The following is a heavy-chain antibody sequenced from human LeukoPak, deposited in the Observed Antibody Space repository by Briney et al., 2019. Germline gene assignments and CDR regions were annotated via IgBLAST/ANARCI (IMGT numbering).Heavy chain of an antibody. CDR2: IYYSGST. CDR1: GGSISSYY. CDR3: ARVGHYYGSGSYYYFWYFDL. D-gene: IGHD3-10*01. V-gene: IGHV4-59*01. Sequence: PPETLSLTCTVSGGSISSYYWSWIRQPPGKGLEWIGYIYYSGSTNYNPSLKSRVTISVDTSKNQFSLKLSSVTAADTAVYYCARVGHYYGSGSYYYFWYFDLWGRGTLVTVSS. J-gene: IGHJ2*01.